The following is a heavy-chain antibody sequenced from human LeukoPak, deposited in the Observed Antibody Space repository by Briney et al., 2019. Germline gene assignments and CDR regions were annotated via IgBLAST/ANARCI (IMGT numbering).Heavy chain of an antibody. D-gene: IGHD6-13*01. CDR1: GFTFSDYY. V-gene: IGHV3-11*01. CDR2: ISSSGSTI. J-gene: IGHJ4*02. Sequence: GGSLRLSCAACGFTFSDYYMSWIRQAPGKGLEWVSYISSSGSTIYYADSVKGRFTISRDNAKNSLYLQMNSLRAEDTAVYYCARRAAAGYLFDYWGQGTLVTVSS. CDR3: ARRAAAGYLFDY.